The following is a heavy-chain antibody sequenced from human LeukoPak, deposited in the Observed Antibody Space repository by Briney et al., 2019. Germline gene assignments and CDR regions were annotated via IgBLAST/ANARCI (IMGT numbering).Heavy chain of an antibody. V-gene: IGHV3-53*05. CDR1: GFTVSSSC. Sequence: PGGSLRLSCAASGFTVSSSCMSWVRQAPGKGLEWVALIYSGGSTYYAASVKGRFTISRDNSKNTVYLQMNSLRAEDTAVYYCLKDPEGCSSTSCYTFDYWGQGTLVTVSS. CDR2: IYSGGST. J-gene: IGHJ4*02. D-gene: IGHD2-2*02. CDR3: LKDPEGCSSTSCYTFDY.